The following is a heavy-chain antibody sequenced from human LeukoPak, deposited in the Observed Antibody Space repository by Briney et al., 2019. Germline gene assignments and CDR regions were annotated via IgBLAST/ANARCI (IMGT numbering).Heavy chain of an antibody. J-gene: IGHJ4*02. Sequence: ASVKVSCKASGYTFTSYGISWVRQAPGQGLEWMGWISAYNGNTNYAQKFQGRVTITRNTSISTAYMELSSLRSEDTAVYYCARGPGIPVYDFWSGYYHPPYFDYWGQGTLVTVSS. CDR1: GYTFTSYG. CDR2: ISAYNGNT. CDR3: ARGPGIPVYDFWSGYYHPPYFDY. D-gene: IGHD3-3*01. V-gene: IGHV1-18*01.